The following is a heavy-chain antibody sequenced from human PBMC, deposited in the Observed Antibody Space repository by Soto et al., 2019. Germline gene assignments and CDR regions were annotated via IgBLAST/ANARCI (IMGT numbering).Heavy chain of an antibody. Sequence: QVQLVQSGAEVKKPGSSVKVSCKASGGTISTNPISWVRQAPGQGLEWMGGTGSGTGPGNHARKFQGRLTITLDKSTSTVYMELSSLSSEDTAVYYCARRDSGGFYRYFDSWGQGTLVTVSS. CDR1: GGTISTNP. CDR3: ARRDSGGFYRYFDS. CDR2: TGSGTGPG. J-gene: IGHJ4*02. V-gene: IGHV1-69*06. D-gene: IGHD2-15*01.